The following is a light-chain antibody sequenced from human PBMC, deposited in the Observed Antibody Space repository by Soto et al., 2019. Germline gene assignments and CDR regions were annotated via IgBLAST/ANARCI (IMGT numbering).Light chain of an antibody. CDR1: ISDFVVYNY. Sequence: QSALTQPASVSGSPGQSITISCTGTISDFVVYNYVSWYQQHPGKAPKLMIYGVSNRPSGVSNRFSGSESGNTASLTISGLQAEDEADYYCTSYTSISTYVFGTGTKVTVL. CDR2: GVS. V-gene: IGLV2-14*01. J-gene: IGLJ1*01. CDR3: TSYTSISTYV.